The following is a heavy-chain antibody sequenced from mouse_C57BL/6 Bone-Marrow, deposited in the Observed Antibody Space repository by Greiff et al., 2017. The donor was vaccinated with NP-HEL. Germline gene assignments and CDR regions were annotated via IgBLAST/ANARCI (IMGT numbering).Heavy chain of an antibody. CDR2: ISYSGST. J-gene: IGHJ4*01. CDR1: GYSITSDY. Sequence: DVQLQESGPGLAKPSQSLSLPCSVTGYSITSDYWNWFRNFPGNNLEYMGYISYSGSTYSNPSLKSRISITRDTSKNQYYLQLKSVTTEDTATYYCARSHYGYPDYYAMDYWGQGTSVTVSS. V-gene: IGHV3-8*01. D-gene: IGHD2-2*01. CDR3: ARSHYGYPDYYAMDY.